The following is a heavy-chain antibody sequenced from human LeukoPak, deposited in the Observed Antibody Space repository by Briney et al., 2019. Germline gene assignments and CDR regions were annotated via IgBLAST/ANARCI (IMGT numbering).Heavy chain of an antibody. CDR1: GGSISSSSYY. CDR2: IYYSGST. Sequence: PSETLSLTCTVSGGSISSSSYYWGWIRQPPGKGLEWIGSIYYSGSTYYNPSLKSRATISVDTSKNQFSLKLSSVTAADTAVYYCAKAGREYDYWGQGTLVTVSS. CDR3: AKAGREYDY. J-gene: IGHJ4*02. V-gene: IGHV4-39*01. D-gene: IGHD6-19*01.